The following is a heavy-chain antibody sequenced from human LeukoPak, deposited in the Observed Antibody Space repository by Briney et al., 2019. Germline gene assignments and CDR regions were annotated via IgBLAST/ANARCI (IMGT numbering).Heavy chain of an antibody. J-gene: IGHJ4*02. Sequence: GRSLRLSCAASGFTFDDYAMHWVRQAPGKGLEWVSGISWNSGSIGYADSVKGRFNISRHNAKNSLYLQMNSLRAEDTALYYCAKDKEIVVVTGSLDYWGQGTLVTASS. CDR1: GFTFDDYA. CDR2: ISWNSGSI. D-gene: IGHD2-21*02. V-gene: IGHV3-9*01. CDR3: AKDKEIVVVTGSLDY.